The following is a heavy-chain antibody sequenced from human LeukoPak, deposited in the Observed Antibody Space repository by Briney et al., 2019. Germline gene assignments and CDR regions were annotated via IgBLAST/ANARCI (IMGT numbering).Heavy chain of an antibody. V-gene: IGHV3-20*03. CDR3: ARASGHPYYYYYYMDV. Sequence: GGSLRLSYAASGFTFDDYGMSWVRQAPGKGLEWVSGINWNGGSTGYADSVKGRFTISRDNAKNSLYLQMNSLRAEDTALYYCARASGHPYYYYYYMDVWGKGTTVTVSS. D-gene: IGHD2-15*01. J-gene: IGHJ6*03. CDR2: INWNGGST. CDR1: GFTFDDYG.